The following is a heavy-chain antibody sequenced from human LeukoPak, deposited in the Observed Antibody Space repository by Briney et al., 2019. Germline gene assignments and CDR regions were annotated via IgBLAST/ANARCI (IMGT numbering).Heavy chain of an antibody. CDR3: ARDGIVGATFDY. CDR2: IWYDGSNK. V-gene: IGHV3-33*01. J-gene: IGHJ4*02. CDR1: GFTFSSYG. D-gene: IGHD1-26*01. Sequence: GGSLRLSCAASGFTFSSYGMHWVRQAPGKGLEWVAVIWYDGSNKYYADSVKGRFTISRDNSKNTLYLQMNSLRAGDTAVYYCARDGIVGATFDYWGQGTLVTVSS.